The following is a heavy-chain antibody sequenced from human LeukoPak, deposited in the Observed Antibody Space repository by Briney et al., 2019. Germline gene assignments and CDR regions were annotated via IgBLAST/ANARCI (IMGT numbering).Heavy chain of an antibody. J-gene: IGHJ4*02. Sequence: GGSLRLSCAASGFTFSSHWMHWVRQAPGKGLVWVSRIKDDGSHTNYADSVKGRFTISRDNAKNTLSLQMNSLRAEDTAVYYCARGSGIITGIDEWGQGTLVTVSP. CDR2: IKDDGSHT. D-gene: IGHD6-25*01. CDR1: GFTFSSHW. CDR3: ARGSGIITGIDE. V-gene: IGHV3-74*01.